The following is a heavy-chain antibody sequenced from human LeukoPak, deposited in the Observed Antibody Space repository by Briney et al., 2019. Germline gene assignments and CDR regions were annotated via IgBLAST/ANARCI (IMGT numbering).Heavy chain of an antibody. V-gene: IGHV3-23*01. CDR2: ISGSGGST. CDR1: GFTFSSYA. J-gene: IGHJ4*02. CDR3: ATTRRDPDLLVY. D-gene: IGHD5-24*01. Sequence: GGSLGLSCAASGFTFSSYAMSWVRQAPGKGLEWVSAISGSGGSTYYADSVKGRFTISRDNSKNTLYLQMNSLRAEDTAVYYCATTRRDPDLLVYWGQGTLVTVSS.